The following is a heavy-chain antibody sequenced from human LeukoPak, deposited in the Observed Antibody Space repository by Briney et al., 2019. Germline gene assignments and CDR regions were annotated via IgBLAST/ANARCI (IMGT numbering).Heavy chain of an antibody. CDR3: AIYYYGSGSYNY. J-gene: IGHJ4*02. Sequence: SETLSLTCTVSGGSISSYYWSWIRQPAGKGLEWIGRIYTSGSTNCNPSLKSRVTMSVDTSKNQFSLKLSSVTAADTAVYYCAIYYYGSGSYNYWGQGTLVTVSS. CDR1: GGSISSYY. CDR2: IYTSGST. V-gene: IGHV4-4*07. D-gene: IGHD3-10*01.